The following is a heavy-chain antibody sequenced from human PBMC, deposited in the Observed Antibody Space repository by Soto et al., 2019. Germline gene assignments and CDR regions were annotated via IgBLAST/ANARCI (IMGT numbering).Heavy chain of an antibody. CDR2: INHSGRV. V-gene: IGHV4-34*01. CDR1: GGSFSGHS. J-gene: IGHJ5*01. CDR3: STRAYDTNGYYRFDP. Sequence: LSLTCAVYGGSFSGHSWTWIRQSPGKGLEWIGDINHSGRVDYSPSLKSRVTISLDTSKNQFSLTLSAVTAADTAMYYCSTRAYDTNGYYRFDPWGQGTLVTVSS. D-gene: IGHD3-22*01.